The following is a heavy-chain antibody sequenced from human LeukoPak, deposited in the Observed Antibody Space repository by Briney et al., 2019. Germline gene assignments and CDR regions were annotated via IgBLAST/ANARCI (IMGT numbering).Heavy chain of an antibody. CDR3: ARDRGGYSYASWAFDI. J-gene: IGHJ3*02. Sequence: SQTLSLTRTVSGGSISSGSYYWSWIRQPAGKALEWIGRFYTSGSTHYNPSLKSRVTISVDTSKNQFSLKLTSVTAADTAVYYCARDRGGYSYASWAFDIWGQGTMVTVSS. CDR1: GGSISSGSYY. CDR2: FYTSGST. D-gene: IGHD5-18*01. V-gene: IGHV4-61*02.